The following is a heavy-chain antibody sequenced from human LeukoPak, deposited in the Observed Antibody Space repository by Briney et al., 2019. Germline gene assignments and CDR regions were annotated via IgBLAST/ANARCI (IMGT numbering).Heavy chain of an antibody. Sequence: PGGSLRLSCAASGFTFSSYAMNWVRQAPGKGLEWVSGISGSGGNTYYSDSVKGRFTISRDNSKNTLYLQMNSLRAEDTAVYYCAKYLSEKDPPYGLDVWGQGTTVTVSS. CDR3: AKYLSEKDPPYGLDV. D-gene: IGHD2-15*01. V-gene: IGHV3-23*01. J-gene: IGHJ6*02. CDR2: ISGSGGNT. CDR1: GFTFSSYA.